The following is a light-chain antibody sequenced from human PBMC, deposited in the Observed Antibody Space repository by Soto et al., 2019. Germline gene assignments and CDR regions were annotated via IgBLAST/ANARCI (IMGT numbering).Light chain of an antibody. V-gene: IGKV1-5*03. Sequence: DIQMTQSPSTLSASVGDRVTITCRASQSISSWLAWYQQKPGKAPKLLLYKASSLESGVASRFSGSGSGTEFTLTISSLQPDDFAPYYCQLYNSYAWTFGQGTKVEI. CDR1: QSISSW. CDR2: KAS. CDR3: QLYNSYAWT. J-gene: IGKJ1*01.